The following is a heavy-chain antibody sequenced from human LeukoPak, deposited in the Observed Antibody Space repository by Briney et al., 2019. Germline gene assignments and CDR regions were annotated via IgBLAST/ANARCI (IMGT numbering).Heavy chain of an antibody. V-gene: IGHV3-30*18. D-gene: IGHD3-22*01. J-gene: IGHJ6*02. CDR3: AKDGSKMYYYDSSGYYYFPSGMDV. Sequence: GRSLRLSCAASGFTFSSYGMHWVRQAPGKGLEWVAVISYDGSNKYYADSVKGRFTISRDNSKNTLYLQMNSLRAEDTAGYYCAKDGSKMYYYDSSGYYYFPSGMDVWGQGTTVTVSS. CDR2: ISYDGSNK. CDR1: GFTFSSYG.